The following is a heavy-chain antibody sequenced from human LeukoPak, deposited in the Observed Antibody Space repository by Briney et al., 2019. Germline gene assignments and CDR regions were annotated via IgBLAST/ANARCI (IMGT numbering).Heavy chain of an antibody. CDR3: ARGPAKYYYDSSGYYDY. CDR2: ISAYNGNT. Sequence: GESLKISCKGSGYSFTSYGISWVRQAPGQGLEWMGWISAYNGNTNYAQKLQGRVTITADESTSTAYMELSSLRSEDTAVYYCARGPAKYYYDSSGYYDYWGQGTLVTVSS. CDR1: GYSFTSYG. D-gene: IGHD3-22*01. V-gene: IGHV1-18*01. J-gene: IGHJ4*02.